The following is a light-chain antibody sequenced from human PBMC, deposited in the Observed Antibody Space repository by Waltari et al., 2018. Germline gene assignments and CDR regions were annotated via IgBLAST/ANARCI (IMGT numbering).Light chain of an antibody. CDR3: NSRDSSGNHLVV. Sequence: SSELTQDPAVSVALGQTVRITCQGDSLRSYYASWYQQKPGQAPVLVNQGKNNRPSGIPDRFSGSSSGNTASLTITGAQAEDEADYYCNSRDSSGNHLVVFGGGTKLTVL. V-gene: IGLV3-19*01. CDR2: GKN. J-gene: IGLJ2*01. CDR1: SLRSYY.